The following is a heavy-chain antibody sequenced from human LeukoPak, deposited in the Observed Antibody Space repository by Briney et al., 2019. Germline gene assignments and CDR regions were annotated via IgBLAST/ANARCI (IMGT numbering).Heavy chain of an antibody. D-gene: IGHD6-13*01. CDR2: IHYPEST. V-gene: IGHV4-38-2*01. Sequence: SETLSLTCAVSGFSISSGYFWGWIRRPPGKGLEWIGTIHYPESTYYNPSLNSRLTISIDTSKNHFSLKLSSVTAADTALYYCARGRGRQVGTRWHPDTHHDYWGQGILVTVSS. J-gene: IGHJ4*02. CDR3: ARGRGRQVGTRWHPDTHHDY. CDR1: GFSISSGYF.